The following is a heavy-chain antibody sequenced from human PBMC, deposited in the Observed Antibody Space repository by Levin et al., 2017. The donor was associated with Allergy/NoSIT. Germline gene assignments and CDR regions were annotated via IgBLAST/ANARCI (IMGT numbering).Heavy chain of an antibody. CDR2: IYYSGST. CDR1: GGSISSNY. CDR3: ARHEAYYFDSGWFDP. D-gene: IGHD3-22*01. J-gene: IGHJ5*02. Sequence: KASETLSLTCTVSGGSISSNYWSWIRQPPGKGLEWIGYIYYSGSTNYNPSLKSRVTISVDTSKNQFSLKLSSVTAADTAVYYCARHEAYYFDSGWFDPWGQGTLVTVSS. V-gene: IGHV4-59*08.